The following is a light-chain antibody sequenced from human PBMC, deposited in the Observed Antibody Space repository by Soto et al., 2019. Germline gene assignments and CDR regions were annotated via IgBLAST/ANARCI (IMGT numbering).Light chain of an antibody. Sequence: DIQMTQSPSTLSASVGDRVTITCRASQSLSRGLAWYQQKPGKAPKLLIYAASSFESGVPSRFSCSGSGTEFTLTISSLQADDFATYYCQQYDFYYTFGQGTKLEIK. CDR2: AAS. V-gene: IGKV1-5*01. CDR3: QQYDFYYT. J-gene: IGKJ2*01. CDR1: QSLSRG.